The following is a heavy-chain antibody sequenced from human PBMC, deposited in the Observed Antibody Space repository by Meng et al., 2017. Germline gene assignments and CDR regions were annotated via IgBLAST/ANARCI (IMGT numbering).Heavy chain of an antibody. D-gene: IGHD6-19*01. CDR2: IYWDDDK. Sequence: TVLHESVPSLVTPTPHLALTCSFSGFSLSTSGVGGGWIRQPPGKALEWLALIYWDDDKRYSPSLKSRLTITKDTSKNQVVLTMTNMEPVDKATYYCAHRLGSSGVAYWGQGTLVTVAS. CDR3: AHRLGSSGVAY. J-gene: IGHJ4*02. V-gene: IGHV2-5*02. CDR1: GFSLSTSGVG.